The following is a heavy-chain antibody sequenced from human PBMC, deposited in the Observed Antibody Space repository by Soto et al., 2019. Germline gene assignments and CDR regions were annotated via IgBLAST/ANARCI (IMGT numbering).Heavy chain of an antibody. J-gene: IGHJ4*02. CDR3: AKARETVIVVAAQRPFDF. D-gene: IGHD2-15*01. V-gene: IGHV3-23*01. Sequence: PGGSLRLSCAASGFTFSSYGMHWVRQAPGKGLEWVSVISGSGDYIYYATSVKGRFTISRDNSKSTLYLQMDSLRAEDTAIFHCAKARETVIVVAAQRPFDFWGQGTLVTVSS. CDR1: GFTFSSYG. CDR2: ISGSGDYI.